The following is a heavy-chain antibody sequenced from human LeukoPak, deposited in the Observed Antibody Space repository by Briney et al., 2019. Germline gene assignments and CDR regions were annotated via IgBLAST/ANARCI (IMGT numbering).Heavy chain of an antibody. CDR1: GYTFTSYY. D-gene: IGHD4-17*01. CDR3: ARAGAAVTMFFDF. J-gene: IGHJ4*02. Sequence: GASVKVSCKASGYTFTSYYMHWVRQAPGQGLEWMGIINPSGGSTSYAQKFQGRVTMTRDTSTSTVYMELSSLTSDDTALYYCARAGAAVTMFFDFWGQGTLVTVSS. CDR2: INPSGGST. V-gene: IGHV1-46*01.